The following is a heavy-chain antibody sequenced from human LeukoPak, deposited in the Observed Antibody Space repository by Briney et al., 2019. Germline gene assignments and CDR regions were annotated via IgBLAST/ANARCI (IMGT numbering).Heavy chain of an antibody. J-gene: IGHJ4*02. CDR2: INHSGSN. Sequence: SETLSLTCAVYGGSFSGYYWSWIRQPPGKGLEWIGEINHSGSNNYNPSLKSRVTISVDTSKNQFSLKLSSVTAADTAVYYCAKESCSGGSCYIFDYWGQGTLVTVSS. D-gene: IGHD2-15*01. CDR1: GGSFSGYY. CDR3: AKESCSGGSCYIFDY. V-gene: IGHV4-34*01.